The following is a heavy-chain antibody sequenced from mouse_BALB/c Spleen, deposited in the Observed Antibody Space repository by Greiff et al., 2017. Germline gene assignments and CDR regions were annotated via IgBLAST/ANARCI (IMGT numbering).Heavy chain of an antibody. Sequence: EVKLVESGGGLVKPGGSLKLSCAASGFTFSSYAMSWVRQSPEKRLEWVAEISSGGSYTYYPDTVTGRFTISRDNAKNTLYLEMSSLRSEDTAMYYCARARAITDYFDYWGQGTTLTVSS. CDR1: GFTFSSYA. J-gene: IGHJ2*01. V-gene: IGHV5-9-4*01. CDR2: ISSGGSYT. CDR3: ARARAITDYFDY. D-gene: IGHD3-3*01.